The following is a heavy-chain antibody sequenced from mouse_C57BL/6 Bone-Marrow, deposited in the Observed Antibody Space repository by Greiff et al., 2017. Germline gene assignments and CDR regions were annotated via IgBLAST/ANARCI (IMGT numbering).Heavy chain of an antibody. CDR2: IWGGGST. D-gene: IGHD1-1*01. V-gene: IGHV2-9*01. CDR1: GFSLTRYG. Sequence: VKLVESGPGLVAPSQSLSITCTVSGFSLTRYGVDWVRQPPGKGLEWLGVIWGGGSTNYNSALMSRLSISKDNSKSQVFLKMNSLQTDDTAMYYCATHYYGSSPYYAMDYWGQGTSVTVSS. J-gene: IGHJ4*01. CDR3: ATHYYGSSPYYAMDY.